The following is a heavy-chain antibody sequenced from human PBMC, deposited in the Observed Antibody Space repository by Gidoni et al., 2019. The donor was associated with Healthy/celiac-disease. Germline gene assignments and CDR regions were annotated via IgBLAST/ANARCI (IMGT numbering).Heavy chain of an antibody. Sequence: QVQLVQSGAEVTKPGCLVKVSCKASGVTFSSYAINLVQQALGQGLECQGGLIPIVGAANSAQKFQGRVKITGDESTSTAYRELSSLRSEDTGVYYCARDRSEDIVVVVAARGEGMDVWGQGTTVTVSS. CDR2: LIPIVGAA. J-gene: IGHJ6*02. V-gene: IGHV1-69*01. CDR3: ARDRSEDIVVVVAARGEGMDV. D-gene: IGHD2-15*01. CDR1: GVTFSSYA.